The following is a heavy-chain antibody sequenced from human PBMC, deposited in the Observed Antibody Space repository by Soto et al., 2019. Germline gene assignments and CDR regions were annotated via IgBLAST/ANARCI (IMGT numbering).Heavy chain of an antibody. J-gene: IGHJ4*02. CDR3: ARDPGISSGWYYFDY. V-gene: IGHV3-7*05. CDR1: GFTFSNHW. D-gene: IGHD6-19*01. Sequence: LRLSCAASGFTFSNHWMTWVRQAPGKGLEWVASVKQDGSEIYYGDSVKGRFTISRDNAKNSLFLQLNSLRAEDTAMYYCARDPGISSGWYYFDYWGQGTLVTVSS. CDR2: VKQDGSEI.